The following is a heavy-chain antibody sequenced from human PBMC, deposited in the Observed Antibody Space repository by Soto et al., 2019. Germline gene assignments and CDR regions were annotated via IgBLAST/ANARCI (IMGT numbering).Heavy chain of an antibody. CDR3: VARSNGADY. V-gene: IGHV3-53*02. CDR1: GFFVIRNS. J-gene: IGHJ4*02. CDR2: IYGGGTT. D-gene: IGHD2-8*01. Sequence: EVQLVETGGGLIQPGGSWGFSFEASGFFVIRNSMSWVRQAPGKGLDWVSVIYGGGTTYHADSVKGRFTTSRDNSKNTLYLQMNNLRAEDTAVYYCVARSNGADYWGQGTLVTVSS.